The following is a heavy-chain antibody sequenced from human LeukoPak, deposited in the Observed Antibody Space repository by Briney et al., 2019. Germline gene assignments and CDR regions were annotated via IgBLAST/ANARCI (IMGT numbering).Heavy chain of an antibody. D-gene: IGHD5-12*01. CDR3: AREGGYGLKYFDY. CDR2: INPNSGGT. CDR1: GYTFTGYY. V-gene: IGHV1-2*04. Sequence: ASVNVSCKASGYTFTGYYMHWVRQAPGQGLEWMGWINPNSGGTNYAQKFQGWVTMTRDTSISTAYMELSRLRSDDTAVCYCAREGGYGLKYFDYWGQGTLVTVSS. J-gene: IGHJ4*02.